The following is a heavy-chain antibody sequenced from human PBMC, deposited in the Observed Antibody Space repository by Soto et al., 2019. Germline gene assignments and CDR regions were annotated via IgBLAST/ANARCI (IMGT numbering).Heavy chain of an antibody. Sequence: QVQLVQSGAEVKKSGSSVKVSCKVSGGTLTSYTISWVRQAPGQGLEWMGRIIPIIDIPYYAQKFQGRVTITADKSTNTAYIELSSLRDTAVYYCATSSRELPFDNWGQGTLVTVSS. D-gene: IGHD1-26*01. CDR2: IIPIIDIP. V-gene: IGHV1-69*02. CDR3: ATSSRELPFDN. CDR1: GGTLTSYT. J-gene: IGHJ4*02.